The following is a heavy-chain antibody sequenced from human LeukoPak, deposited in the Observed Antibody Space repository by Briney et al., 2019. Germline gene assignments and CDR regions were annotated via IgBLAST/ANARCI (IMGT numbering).Heavy chain of an antibody. CDR2: IHYSGST. D-gene: IGHD3-16*01. CDR1: DDSINNNY. V-gene: IGHV4-59*08. Sequence: SETLSLTRTVSDDSINNNYWSWIRQPPGKELECIGYIHYSGSTNYNPSLKSRVTISIDTSKNQFSLKLNSVTAADTAVCYCARRGLNRQNFDYWGQGTLVTVSS. J-gene: IGHJ4*02. CDR3: ARRGLNRQNFDY.